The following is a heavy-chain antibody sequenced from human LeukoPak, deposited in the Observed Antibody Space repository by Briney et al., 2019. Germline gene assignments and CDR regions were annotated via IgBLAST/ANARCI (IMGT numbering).Heavy chain of an antibody. J-gene: IGHJ6*03. CDR2: INHSGST. CDR3: ARGGVGARYLIYMDV. CDR1: GGSFSGYY. V-gene: IGHV4-34*01. D-gene: IGHD1-26*01. Sequence: PSETLSLTCAVYGGSFSGYYWSWIRQPPGKGLEWIGEINHSGSTNYNPSLKSRVTISVDTSKSQFSLKLSSGTAADAAVYYCARGGVGARYLIYMDVWGKGTTVTVSS.